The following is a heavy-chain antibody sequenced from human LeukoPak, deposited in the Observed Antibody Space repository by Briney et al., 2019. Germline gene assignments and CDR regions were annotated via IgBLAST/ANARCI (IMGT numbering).Heavy chain of an antibody. J-gene: IGHJ4*02. Sequence: GGSLRLSCAASGFTFSSYTMNWFRQAPGKGLEGFSSISSSSSYIYYADSVKGRFTISRDNAKNSLYLQMNSLRAEDTAVYYCARDKAAVAGCDYWGQGTLVTVSS. D-gene: IGHD6-19*01. CDR1: GFTFSSYT. V-gene: IGHV3-21*01. CDR3: ARDKAAVAGCDY. CDR2: ISSSSSYI.